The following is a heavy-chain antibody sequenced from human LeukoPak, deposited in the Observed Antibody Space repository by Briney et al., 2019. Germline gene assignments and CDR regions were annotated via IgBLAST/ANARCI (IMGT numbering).Heavy chain of an antibody. V-gene: IGHV1-8*01. Sequence: GASVKVSCKASGYTFTRYGIGWARQATGQGLEWMGWSSAYNGNTGHSQKFQGIVTMTRNTSIRTAYMELSSLRSEDTAVYYCARGYLLDPYSSGWRYWGQGTLVTVSS. CDR1: GYTFTRYG. CDR2: SSAYNGNT. CDR3: ARGYLLDPYSSGWRY. J-gene: IGHJ4*02. D-gene: IGHD6-19*01.